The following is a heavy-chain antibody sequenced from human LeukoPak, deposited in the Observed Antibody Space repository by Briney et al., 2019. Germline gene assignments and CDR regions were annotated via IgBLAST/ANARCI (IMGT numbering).Heavy chain of an antibody. D-gene: IGHD2/OR15-2a*01. CDR3: ARDIVNGPFVIRLES. CDR2: ISSGGNTQ. V-gene: IGHV3-48*03. J-gene: IGHJ4*02. Sequence: GGSLRLSCAASGFSLSSYETNWLRQVPGKGLEWVSHISSGGNTQYYADSVRGRFTMSRDDAKNSLDLQMASMRIEDTGVYYWARDIVNGPFVIRLESWGQGARVTVSS. CDR1: GFSLSSYE.